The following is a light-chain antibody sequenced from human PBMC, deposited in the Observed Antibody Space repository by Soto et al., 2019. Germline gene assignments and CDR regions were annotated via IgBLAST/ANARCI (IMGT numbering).Light chain of an antibody. CDR1: GGHSTYS. CDR2: LNSDGSH. V-gene: IGLV4-69*02. Sequence: QLVLTQSPSASASLGASVNLTCTLTGGHSTYSIGWHQQQPQRGPRFLMRLNSDGSHSKGDGIPDRFSGSSSGAERFLTISSLQSEDEADYYCQTWGRGIVVFGGGTKLTFL. CDR3: QTWGRGIVV. J-gene: IGLJ2*01.